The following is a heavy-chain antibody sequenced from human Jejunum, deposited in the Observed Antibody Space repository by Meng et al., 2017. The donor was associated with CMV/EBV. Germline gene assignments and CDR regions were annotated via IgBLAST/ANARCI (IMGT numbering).Heavy chain of an antibody. J-gene: IGHJ4*02. D-gene: IGHD5-18*01. CDR2: IDLRGGST. CDR3: ARDRGYNYGYDY. V-gene: IGHV1-46*01. Sequence: CKSSGYKLSRFYMHWVRQAPGQGLEWMGVIDLRGGSTSYAQNFQGRITLTRDTSTDTVDLQLSSLRPEDTAIYYCARDRGYNYGYDYWGQGTLVTVSS. CDR1: GYKLSRFY.